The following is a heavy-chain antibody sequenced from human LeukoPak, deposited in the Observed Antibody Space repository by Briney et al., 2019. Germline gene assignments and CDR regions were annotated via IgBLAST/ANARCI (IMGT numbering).Heavy chain of an antibody. CDR3: ARAELYSSSWTNYYGMDV. V-gene: IGHV3-30*04. CDR1: GFTFSSYA. Sequence: PGGSLRLSCAAPGFTFSSYAMHWVRQAPGKGLEWVAVISYDGSNKYYADSVKGRFTISRDNSKNTLYLQMNSLRAEDTAVYYCARAELYSSSWTNYYGMDVWGQGTTVTVSS. CDR2: ISYDGSNK. D-gene: IGHD6-13*01. J-gene: IGHJ6*02.